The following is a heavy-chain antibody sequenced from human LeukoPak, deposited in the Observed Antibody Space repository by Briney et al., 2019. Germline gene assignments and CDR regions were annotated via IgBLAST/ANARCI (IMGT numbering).Heavy chain of an antibody. CDR1: GGSISTPGYY. D-gene: IGHD1-14*01. J-gene: IGHJ4*02. CDR3: PRSNVLLSPGKTFYVMAV. Sequence: SETLSLTCTVSGGSISTPGYYWGWIRQPPGNGLEWIGNIHNGGSTYYNPSLESRVTMSVDTSKNQVSLRLTSVTAADTAVYYWPRSNVLLSPGKTFYVMAVWGKGTRVTVPS. CDR2: IHNGGST. V-gene: IGHV4-39*01.